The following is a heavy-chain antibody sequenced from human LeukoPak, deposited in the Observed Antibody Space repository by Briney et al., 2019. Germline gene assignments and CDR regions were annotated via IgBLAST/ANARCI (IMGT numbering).Heavy chain of an antibody. J-gene: IGHJ3*02. V-gene: IGHV3-15*01. CDR1: GFTFSNAW. CDR2: IKARSNGGTA. Sequence: GGSLRLSCAASGFTFSNAWMSWVRRAPGKGLEWVGRIKARSNGGTADYSPPVKGRFSISRDDSKNTLYLQMNSLKSDDTAVYYCATEGFTYGYHGIDNWGQGTIVTVSS. CDR3: ATEGFTYGYHGIDN. D-gene: IGHD5-18*01.